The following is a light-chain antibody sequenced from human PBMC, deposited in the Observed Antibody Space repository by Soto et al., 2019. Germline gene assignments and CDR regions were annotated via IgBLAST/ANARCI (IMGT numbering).Light chain of an antibody. CDR3: MQGLQTPYT. CDR2: LGS. Sequence: DIVMTQSPRSLPVTPGEPASISCRSSQSLLSSNGYNYLDWYLQKPGQSPQLLIYLGSNRASGVPDRFSGGESGTDFTLKISRVEAEDVGLYYCMQGLQTPYTFGQGTKLEIK. V-gene: IGKV2-28*01. J-gene: IGKJ2*01. CDR1: QSLLSSNGYNY.